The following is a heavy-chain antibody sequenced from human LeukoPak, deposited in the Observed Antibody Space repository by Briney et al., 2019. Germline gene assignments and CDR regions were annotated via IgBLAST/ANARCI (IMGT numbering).Heavy chain of an antibody. V-gene: IGHV5-51*07. CDR1: GYTGTTYS. J-gene: IGHJ4*02. Sequence: SLKISCRGSGYTGTTYSIACLHHRPHKGLPCIGIIYPGDSDLRYSESVQGQVIMSADKSINTAYLQWSSLKASDTAVYYCARRKGCTNTSCPPDYWGRGTLVTVSS. D-gene: IGHD2-2*01. CDR2: IYPGDSDL. CDR3: ARRKGCTNTSCPPDY.